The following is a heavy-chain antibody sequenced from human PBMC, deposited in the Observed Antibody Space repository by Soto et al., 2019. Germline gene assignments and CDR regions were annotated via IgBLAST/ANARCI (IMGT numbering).Heavy chain of an antibody. V-gene: IGHV4-59*01. Sequence: SETLSLTCTVSGGSISGYYWSWIRQPPGKGLEWIGYISYSGSINYNLSLKSRVTISVDTSKNQLSLRLSSVTAADTAVYYCARGSIDGDYPDYWGHGTLVTVSS. CDR2: ISYSGSI. J-gene: IGHJ4*01. CDR3: ARGSIDGDYPDY. CDR1: GGSISGYY. D-gene: IGHD4-17*01.